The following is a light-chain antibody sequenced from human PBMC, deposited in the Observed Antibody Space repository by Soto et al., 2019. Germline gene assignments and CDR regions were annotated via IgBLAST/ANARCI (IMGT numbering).Light chain of an antibody. Sequence: QSVLTQPPSVSGAPGQRVTISCTGTSSNIGAGYDVHWYQQLPGTAPKLIIYGNSKRPSGVSARFSGSKSGTSASLAITGLQAEDEADYYCQSYDSSLSGAWVFGGGTKLTVL. CDR3: QSYDSSLSGAWV. CDR2: GNS. V-gene: IGLV1-40*01. CDR1: SSNIGAGYD. J-gene: IGLJ3*02.